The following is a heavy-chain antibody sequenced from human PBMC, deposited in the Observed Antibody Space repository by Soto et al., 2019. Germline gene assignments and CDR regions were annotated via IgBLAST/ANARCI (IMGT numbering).Heavy chain of an antibody. CDR2: IYPGDSDT. CDR1: GYTFTNYW. CDR3: AASIFYYGMGV. Sequence: GESLKISCKGSGYTFTNYWIGWVRQMPGKGPEWMGIIYPGDSDTKYNPSFQGQVTISADKSITTTYLQWSSLKASDTAIYYCAASIFYYGMGVWGQGTTVTVSS. J-gene: IGHJ6*02. V-gene: IGHV5-51*03.